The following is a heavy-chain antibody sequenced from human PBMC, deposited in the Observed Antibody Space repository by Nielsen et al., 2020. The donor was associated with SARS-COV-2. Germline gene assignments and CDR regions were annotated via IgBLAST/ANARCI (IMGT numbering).Heavy chain of an antibody. J-gene: IGHJ3*02. CDR3: ANWDTFDI. CDR1: GFTFSSYG. Sequence: GGSLRLSCSASGFTFSSYGMHWVRQAPGKGLEWVSFISYDGKNEFYADSVKGRFTISRDNSKNTLYLQMNSLRAEDTSVYYCANWDTFDIWGQGTMVTVSS. CDR2: ISYDGKNE. V-gene: IGHV3-30*18.